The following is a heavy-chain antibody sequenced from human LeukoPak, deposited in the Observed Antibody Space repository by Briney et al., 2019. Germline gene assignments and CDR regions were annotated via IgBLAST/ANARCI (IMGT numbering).Heavy chain of an antibody. CDR3: ARSGWSPDYYYYYMDV. CDR2: MNPNSGNT. J-gene: IGHJ6*03. CDR1: GYTFSSYD. V-gene: IGHV1-8*03. Sequence: ASVKVSCKASGYTFSSYDINWVRQATGQGLEWMGWMNPNSGNTGYAQKFQGRVTITRNTSISTAYMELSSLRSEDTAVYYCARSGWSPDYYYYYMDVWGKGTTVTVSS. D-gene: IGHD6-19*01.